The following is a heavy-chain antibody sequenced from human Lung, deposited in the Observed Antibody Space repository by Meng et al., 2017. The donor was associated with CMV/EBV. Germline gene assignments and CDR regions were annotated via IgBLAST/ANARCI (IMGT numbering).Heavy chain of an antibody. V-gene: IGHV1-8*01. J-gene: IGHJ6*02. CDR1: GYTFSNYD. CDR3: ARGQVQCSTINCHDYRFSGMDV. D-gene: IGHD2/OR15-2a*01. CDR2: MNPNRGNT. Sequence: SVKVSXKASGYTFSNYDIIWVRRASGQGLEWVGWMNPNRGNTAYAQKFQGRVTMTRDTSTSIAYMELSSLRSGDTAVYYCARGQVQCSTINCHDYRFSGMDVWGQGXTVTVSS.